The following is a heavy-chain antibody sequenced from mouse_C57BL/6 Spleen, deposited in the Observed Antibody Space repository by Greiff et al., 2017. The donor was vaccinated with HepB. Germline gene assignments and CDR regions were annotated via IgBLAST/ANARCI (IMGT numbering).Heavy chain of an antibody. CDR2: ISYDGSN. CDR3: ARVDGSLYWYFDV. V-gene: IGHV3-6*01. Sequence: EVKLMESGPGLVKPSQSLSLTCSVTGYSITSGYYWNWIRQFPGNKLEWMGYISYDGSNNYNPSLKNRISITRDTSKNQFFLKLNSVTTEDTATYYCARVDGSLYWYFDVWGTGTTVTVSS. D-gene: IGHD1-1*01. J-gene: IGHJ1*03. CDR1: GYSITSGYY.